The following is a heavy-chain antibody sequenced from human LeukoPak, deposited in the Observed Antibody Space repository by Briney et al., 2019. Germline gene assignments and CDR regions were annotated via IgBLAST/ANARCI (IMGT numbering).Heavy chain of an antibody. V-gene: IGHV4-59*01. Sequence: SETLSLTCTVSGGSISSYYWSWIRQPPGKGLEWIGYIYYSGSTNYNPSLKSRVTISVDTSKNQFSLKLSSVTAADTAVYYCARGGYSYGNGMDVWGQGTTVTVSS. CDR1: GGSISSYY. J-gene: IGHJ6*02. CDR3: ARGGYSYGNGMDV. D-gene: IGHD5-18*01. CDR2: IYYSGST.